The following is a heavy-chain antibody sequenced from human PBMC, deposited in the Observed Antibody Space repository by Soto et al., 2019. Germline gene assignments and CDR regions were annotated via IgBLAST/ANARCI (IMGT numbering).Heavy chain of an antibody. CDR1: GFTFSSYS. D-gene: IGHD3-9*01. J-gene: IGHJ4*02. Sequence: PGGSLRLSCAASGFTFSSYSMNWVRQAPGKGLEWVSSISSSSSYIYYADSVKGRFTISRDSAKNSLYLQMNSLRAEDTAVYYCARDLYDILTGYFDYWGQGTLVTVSS. CDR2: ISSSSSYI. V-gene: IGHV3-21*01. CDR3: ARDLYDILTGYFDY.